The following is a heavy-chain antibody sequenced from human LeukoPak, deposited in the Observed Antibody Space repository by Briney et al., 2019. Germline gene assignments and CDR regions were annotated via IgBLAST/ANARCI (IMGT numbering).Heavy chain of an antibody. Sequence: GGSLRLSCAASGFTFSSYWMSWVRQAPRKGLEWVANIKQDGSEKYYVDSVKGRFTISRDNAKNSLYLQMNSLRAEDTAVYYCARAGEWELPDYFDYWGQGTLVTVSS. D-gene: IGHD1-26*01. V-gene: IGHV3-7*01. J-gene: IGHJ4*02. CDR3: ARAGEWELPDYFDY. CDR2: IKQDGSEK. CDR1: GFTFSSYW.